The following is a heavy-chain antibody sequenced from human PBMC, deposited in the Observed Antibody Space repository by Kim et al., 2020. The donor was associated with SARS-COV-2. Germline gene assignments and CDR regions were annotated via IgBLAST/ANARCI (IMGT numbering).Heavy chain of an antibody. Sequence: GGSLRLSCAASGFTFSSYSMNWVRQAPGKGLVWVSSISSSSSYIYYADSVKGRFTISRDNAKNSLYLQMNSLRAEDTAVYYCERGALLWFGETGYWDQGTLVTVSS. J-gene: IGHJ4*02. V-gene: IGHV3-21*01. CDR2: ISSSSSYI. CDR3: ERGALLWFGETGY. D-gene: IGHD3-10*01. CDR1: GFTFSSYS.